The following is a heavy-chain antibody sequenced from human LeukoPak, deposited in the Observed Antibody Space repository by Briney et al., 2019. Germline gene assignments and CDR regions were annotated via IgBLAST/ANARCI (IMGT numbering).Heavy chain of an antibody. J-gene: IGHJ5*02. Sequence: ASVKVSCKASGYTFTGYYMHWVRQAPGQGLEWMGWINPNSGGTNYAQKFQGRVTMTRDTSISTAYMELSRLRSDDTAVYYCARGRQDIVVVVAAPQGDNWFDPWGQGTLVTVSS. CDR1: GYTFTGYY. CDR3: ARGRQDIVVVVAAPQGDNWFDP. D-gene: IGHD2-15*01. V-gene: IGHV1-2*02. CDR2: INPNSGGT.